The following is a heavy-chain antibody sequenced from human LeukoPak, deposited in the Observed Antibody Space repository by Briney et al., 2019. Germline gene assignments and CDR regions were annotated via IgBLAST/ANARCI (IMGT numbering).Heavy chain of an antibody. J-gene: IGHJ4*02. CDR3: ASSKLLWFGELLGGPGY. D-gene: IGHD3-10*01. CDR1: GFTFSDYY. Sequence: PGGSLRLSCAASGFTFSDYYMSWIRQAPGKGLEWVSYITGSGDIKSYVDSVKGRFTISRDNAKNSLFLQMNSLRVEDTAVYYCASSKLLWFGELLGGPGYWGQGTLVTVSS. CDR2: ITGSGDIK. V-gene: IGHV3-11*04.